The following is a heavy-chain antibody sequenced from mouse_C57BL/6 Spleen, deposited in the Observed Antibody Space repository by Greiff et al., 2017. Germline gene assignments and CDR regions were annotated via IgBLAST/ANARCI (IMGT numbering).Heavy chain of an antibody. D-gene: IGHD4-1*01. CDR3: ARSKETGSSY. J-gene: IGHJ3*01. CDR2: IHPNSGST. CDR1: GYTFTSYW. V-gene: IGHV1-64*01. Sequence: QVQLQQPGAELVKPGASVKLSCKASGYTFTSYWMHWVKQRPGQGLAWIGMIHPNSGSTNYNEKFKSKATLTVDKSSSAAYMQLSSLTSEDSAVYYCARSKETGSSYWGQGTLVTVSA.